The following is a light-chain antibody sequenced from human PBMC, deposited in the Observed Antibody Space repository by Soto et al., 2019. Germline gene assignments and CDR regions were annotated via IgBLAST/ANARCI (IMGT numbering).Light chain of an antibody. CDR3: DQRQSSPRT. Sequence: LAASVGGVDLGGRRASQSISRWLAWYQQKPGKAPKLLIYHASSLEGGVPSRFSGSGSGTEYALSLRSMHSCDSAIYICDQRQSSPRTVGQGTKVDIK. CDR1: QSISRW. CDR2: HAS. V-gene: IGKV1-5*01. J-gene: IGKJ1*01.